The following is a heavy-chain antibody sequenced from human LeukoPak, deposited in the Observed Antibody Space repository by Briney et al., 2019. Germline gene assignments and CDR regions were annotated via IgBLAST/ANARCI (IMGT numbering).Heavy chain of an antibody. V-gene: IGHV3-7*01. Sequence: PGGSLRLSCAASGFTFSSYWMHWVRQAPGKGLEWVANIKQDGSEKYYVDSVKGRFTISRDNAKNSLYLQMNSLRAEDTAVYYCARSGVVWFGELDNWFDPWGQGTLVTVSS. J-gene: IGHJ5*02. CDR3: ARSGVVWFGELDNWFDP. CDR1: GFTFSSYW. CDR2: IKQDGSEK. D-gene: IGHD3-10*01.